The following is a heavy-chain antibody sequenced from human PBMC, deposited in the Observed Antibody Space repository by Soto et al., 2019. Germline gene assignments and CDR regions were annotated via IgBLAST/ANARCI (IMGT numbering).Heavy chain of an antibody. D-gene: IGHD5-12*01. Sequence: GGSLRLSCAASGFTFDDYAMHWVRQAPGKGLEWVSGISWNSGSIGYADSVKGRFTISRDNAKNSLYLQMNSLRAEDTALYYCAKDGYRLDYYMDVWGKGTTVTVSS. V-gene: IGHV3-9*01. CDR2: ISWNSGSI. CDR1: GFTFDDYA. CDR3: AKDGYRLDYYMDV. J-gene: IGHJ6*03.